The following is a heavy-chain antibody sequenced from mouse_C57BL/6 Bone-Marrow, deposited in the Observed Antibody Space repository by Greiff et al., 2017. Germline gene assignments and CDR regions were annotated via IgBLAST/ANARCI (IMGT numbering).Heavy chain of an antibody. V-gene: IGHV1-62-2*01. CDR3: ARHERYYDYEGYFDY. Sequence: QVQLQQSGAELVKPGASVKLSCKASGYIFTEYTIHWVKQRSGQGLEWIGWFYPGSGSIKYNERFKDKATLTADKSSKTVYMELSRLTSEDSAVYFSARHERYYDYEGYFDYWGQGTTLTVSS. CDR1: GYIFTEYT. J-gene: IGHJ2*01. CDR2: FYPGSGSI. D-gene: IGHD2-4*01.